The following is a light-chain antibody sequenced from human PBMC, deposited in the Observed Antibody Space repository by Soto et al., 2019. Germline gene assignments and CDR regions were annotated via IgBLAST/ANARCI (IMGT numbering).Light chain of an antibody. CDR3: QQYNNWPRT. CDR2: GAS. J-gene: IGKJ2*01. Sequence: ETVMTQSPATLSVSPGERATLSCRASQSVSRNLAWYQQTPGQAPRLLIYGASTRATGIPARFSGSGSGTEFTLTISSLQSEDFAVYYCQQYNNWPRTFGQGTKLEIK. V-gene: IGKV3-15*01. CDR1: QSVSRN.